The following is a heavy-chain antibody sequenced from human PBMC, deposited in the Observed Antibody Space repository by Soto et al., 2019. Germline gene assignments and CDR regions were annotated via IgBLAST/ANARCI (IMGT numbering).Heavy chain of an antibody. CDR2: IGTAGDT. V-gene: IGHV3-13*01. CDR3: ARGTIEYYYGSGSPWFDP. D-gene: IGHD3-10*01. CDR1: GFTFSSYD. Sequence: GGSLRLSCAASGFTFSSYDMHWVRQATGKGLEWVSAIGTAGDTYYPGSVKGRFTISRENAKNSLYLQMNSLRAGDTAVYYCARGTIEYYYGSGSPWFDPWGQGTLVTVSS. J-gene: IGHJ5*02.